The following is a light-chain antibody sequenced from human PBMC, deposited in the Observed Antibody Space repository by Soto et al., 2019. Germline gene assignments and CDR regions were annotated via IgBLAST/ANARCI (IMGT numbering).Light chain of an antibody. CDR1: QNVLSN. V-gene: IGKV3-15*01. J-gene: IGKJ5*01. CDR3: QQYNNWPPIN. Sequence: EIVMTQSPASLSLPPLAVATVSCRSRQNVLSNLAWYQQKPGQAPRLLIYGASTRATGIPARFSGSGSGTDFTLTISSLQSEDFAIYYCQQYNNWPPINFGQGTRLEI. CDR2: GAS.